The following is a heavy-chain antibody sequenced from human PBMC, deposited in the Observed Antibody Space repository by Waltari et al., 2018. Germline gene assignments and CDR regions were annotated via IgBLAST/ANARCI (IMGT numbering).Heavy chain of an antibody. J-gene: IGHJ4*02. CDR2: IFYNGNT. Sequence: QVKLQESGPGLVKPSETLSLTCTVSNGSISPYYWNWIRQTPGKGLEWIGYIFYNGNTNYNPSLKSRVTISLDTSKKQFSLKMISVSPADTAVYYCAREGGFSGYDFAYWGQGTLVTVSS. CDR3: AREGGFSGYDFAY. CDR1: NGSISPYY. V-gene: IGHV4-59*01. D-gene: IGHD5-12*01.